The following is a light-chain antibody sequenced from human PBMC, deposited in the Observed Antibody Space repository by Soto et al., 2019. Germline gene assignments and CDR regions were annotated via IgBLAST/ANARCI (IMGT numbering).Light chain of an antibody. CDR2: NAS. V-gene: IGKV1-33*01. Sequence: DIQMTQSPSSLSASVGDRVTFTCQASQDISRYLNWYQQKPGIAPKVLISNASNLGTGVPPSFSGSESGTDITLTISGLQPEDFATYYCQQYDNLPLTFGHGTQVEMK. J-gene: IGKJ4*01. CDR1: QDISRY. CDR3: QQYDNLPLT.